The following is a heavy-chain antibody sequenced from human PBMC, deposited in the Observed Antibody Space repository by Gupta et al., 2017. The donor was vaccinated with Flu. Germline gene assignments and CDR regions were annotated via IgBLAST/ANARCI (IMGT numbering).Heavy chain of an antibody. V-gene: IGHV3-30*18. CDR1: GFTFSSYG. J-gene: IGHJ4*02. CDR2: ISYDGSNK. CDR3: AKVVLQVGAPGVTQMDYYFDY. Sequence: QVQLVESGGGVVQPGRSLRLSCAASGFTFSSYGMHWVRQAPGKGLEWVAVISYDGSNKYYADSVKGRFTISRDNSKNTLYLQMNSLRAEDTAVYYCAKVVLQVGAPGVTQMDYYFDYWGQGTLVTVSS. D-gene: IGHD1-26*01.